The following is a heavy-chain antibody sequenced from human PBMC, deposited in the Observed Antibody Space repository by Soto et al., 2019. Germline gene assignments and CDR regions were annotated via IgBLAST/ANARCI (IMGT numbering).Heavy chain of an antibody. J-gene: IGHJ5*02. CDR2: ISSSGSTI. CDR1: GFTFSDYY. Sequence: GGSLRLSCAASGFTFSDYYMSWIRQAPGKGLEWVSYISSSGSTIYYADSVKGRFTISRDNAKNSLYLQMNSLRAEDTAVYYCARELSIFLYGRSPNRFDPWGQGTLVTVSS. CDR3: ARELSIFLYGRSPNRFDP. D-gene: IGHD3-3*01. V-gene: IGHV3-11*01.